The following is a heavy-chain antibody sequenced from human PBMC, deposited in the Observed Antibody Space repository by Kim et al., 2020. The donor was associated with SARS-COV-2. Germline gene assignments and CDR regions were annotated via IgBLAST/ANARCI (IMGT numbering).Heavy chain of an antibody. D-gene: IGHD3-3*01. Sequence: GGPLRLSCAASGFTFSSYWMSWVRQAPGKGLERVANIKKDGSEKYYVDSVKGRFTISRDNAKNSLYLQMNSLRAADTAVYYCARGSGMESYWGQGTLVTVSS. CDR2: IKKDGSEK. V-gene: IGHV3-7*03. CDR1: GFTFSSYW. J-gene: IGHJ4*02. CDR3: ARGSGMESY.